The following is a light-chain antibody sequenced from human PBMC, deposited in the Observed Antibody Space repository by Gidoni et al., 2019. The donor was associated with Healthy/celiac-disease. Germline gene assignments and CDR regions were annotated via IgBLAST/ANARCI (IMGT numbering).Light chain of an antibody. Sequence: EIVLTQSPGTLSLSPGERATLSCRASQSVCSSYLAWYQQKPGQAPRLLIYGASSRATGIPDRFSGSGSGTDFTLTISRLEPEDFAVYYCQQYGSSPGITFXXXTRLEIK. CDR2: GAS. J-gene: IGKJ5*01. CDR3: QQYGSSPGIT. V-gene: IGKV3-20*01. CDR1: QSVCSSY.